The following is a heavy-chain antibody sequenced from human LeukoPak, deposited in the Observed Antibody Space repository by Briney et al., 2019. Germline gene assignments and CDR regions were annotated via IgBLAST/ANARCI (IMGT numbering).Heavy chain of an antibody. CDR1: GGSISSSNW. V-gene: IGHV4-4*02. Sequence: PSGTLSLTCAVSGGSISSSNWWSWVGPPPGKGLEWIGEIYHSGSTNYNPSLKSRVTISVDKSKNQFSLKLSSVTAADTAVNYCARDLAAAPRAFDYWGQGTLVTVSS. D-gene: IGHD6-13*01. CDR2: IYHSGST. J-gene: IGHJ4*02. CDR3: ARDLAAAPRAFDY.